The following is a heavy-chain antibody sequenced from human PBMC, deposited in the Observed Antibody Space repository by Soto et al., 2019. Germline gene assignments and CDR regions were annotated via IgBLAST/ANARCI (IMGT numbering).Heavy chain of an antibody. CDR1: GGSISSSDFY. J-gene: IGHJ4*02. CDR3: ARGGYDFWSGYHLDYFDY. D-gene: IGHD3-3*01. CDR2: IYYSGST. Sequence: PSETLSLTCTVSGGSISSSDFYWGWLRQTPGKGLEWIGSIYYSGSTNYNPSLKSRVTISVDTSKNQFSLKLSSVTAADTAVYYCARGGYDFWSGYHLDYFDYWGQGTLVTVSS. V-gene: IGHV4-39*07.